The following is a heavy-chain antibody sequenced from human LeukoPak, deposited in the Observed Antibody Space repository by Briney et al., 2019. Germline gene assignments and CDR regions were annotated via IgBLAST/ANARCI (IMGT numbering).Heavy chain of an antibody. V-gene: IGHV3-23*01. J-gene: IGHJ3*02. CDR3: ARYITGPNTAFDI. D-gene: IGHD1-1*01. CDR2: SNGGGNT. Sequence: GGSLRLSCVASEFTFSSHAMSWVRQAPGKGLEWVSTSNGGGNTYYAGSVKARFSISRDNSKDTLYLQMDSLRVDDTAVYYCARYITGPNTAFDIWGQGTRVTVSS. CDR1: EFTFSSHA.